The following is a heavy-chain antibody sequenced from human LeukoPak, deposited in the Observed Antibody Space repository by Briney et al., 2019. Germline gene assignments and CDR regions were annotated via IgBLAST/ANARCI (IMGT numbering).Heavy chain of an antibody. V-gene: IGHV1-8*01. CDR3: ARGRDFWRGTKNCFDP. J-gene: IGHJ5*02. CDR1: GYTFTSYD. Sequence: ASVKVSCKASGYTFTSYDVNWVRQATGQGPEWIGWMNPSTGNTGYAQKFQGRVTMTRNTSISTAYMELSSLRSEDTAVYYCARGRDFWRGTKNCFDPWGQGTLVTVSS. D-gene: IGHD3-3*01. CDR2: MNPSTGNT.